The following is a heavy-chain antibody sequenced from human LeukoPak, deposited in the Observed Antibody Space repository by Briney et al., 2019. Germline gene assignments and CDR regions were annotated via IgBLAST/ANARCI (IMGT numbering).Heavy chain of an antibody. D-gene: IGHD5-12*01. V-gene: IGHV3-23*01. CDR3: AKGGWGYSGYGPTYYFDY. J-gene: IGHJ4*02. CDR1: GFTFSSYA. CDR2: ISGSGGST. Sequence: GESLRLSCAASGFTFSSYAMSWVRQAPGKGLEWVSAISGSGGSTYYADSVKGRFTISRDNSKNTLYLQMNSLRAEDTAVYYCAKGGWGYSGYGPTYYFDYWGQGTLVTVSS.